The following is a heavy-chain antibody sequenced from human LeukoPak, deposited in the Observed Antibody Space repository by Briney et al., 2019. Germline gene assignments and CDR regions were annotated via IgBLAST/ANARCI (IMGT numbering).Heavy chain of an antibody. CDR2: INHSGST. Sequence: PSETLSLTCAVYGGSFSGYYWSWIRQPPGKGLEWIGEINHSGSTNYNPSLKSRVTISVDTSKNQFSLKLSSVTAADTAVYHCAREWLARGGYYWGQGTLVTVSS. D-gene: IGHD3-22*01. CDR3: AREWLARGGYY. V-gene: IGHV4-34*01. CDR1: GGSFSGYY. J-gene: IGHJ4*02.